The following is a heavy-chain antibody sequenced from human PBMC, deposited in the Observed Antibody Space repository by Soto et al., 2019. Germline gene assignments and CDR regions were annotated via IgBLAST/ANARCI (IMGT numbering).Heavy chain of an antibody. Sequence: GGSLRLSCAASGFTFSSYAMNWFRQAPGKGLEWVSSISGSGGSTYYVDSVKGRFTISRDNSKNTLYLQMNSLRAEDTAVYYCARDWTSYTMIVMVMGYWGQGTLVTVSS. CDR2: ISGSGGST. D-gene: IGHD3-22*01. CDR1: GFTFSSYA. J-gene: IGHJ4*02. CDR3: ARDWTSYTMIVMVMGY. V-gene: IGHV3-23*01.